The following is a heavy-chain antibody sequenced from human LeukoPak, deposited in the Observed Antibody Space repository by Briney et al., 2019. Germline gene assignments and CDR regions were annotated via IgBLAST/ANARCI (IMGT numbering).Heavy chain of an antibody. CDR1: GGSIISSSYY. V-gene: IGHV4-39*01. J-gene: IGHJ3*02. CDR3: ARHRMYYYDSSGRGVADAFDI. Sequence: PSETLSLTCTVSGGSIISSSYYWGWIRQPPGKGLEWIGSIYYSGSTYYNPSLKSRVTISVDTSKNQFSLKLSSVTAADTAVYYCARHRMYYYDSSGRGVADAFDIWGQGTMVTVSS. CDR2: IYYSGST. D-gene: IGHD3-22*01.